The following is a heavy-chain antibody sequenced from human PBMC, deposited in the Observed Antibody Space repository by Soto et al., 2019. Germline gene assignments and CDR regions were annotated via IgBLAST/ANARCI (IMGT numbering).Heavy chain of an antibody. Sequence: QVQLVQSGAEVKKPGASVKVSCKASRYTFTDYYMHWVRQSPGQGLEWMGWINPNSGVTKFPQKFQGRVIMTRDTSITTVYMELSRLTSDDTAVYYCGRAGVTTLEWATTYWGQGTLVSVSS. CDR1: RYTFTDYY. CDR3: GRAGVTTLEWATTY. V-gene: IGHV1-2*02. D-gene: IGHD3-3*01. J-gene: IGHJ4*02. CDR2: INPNSGVT.